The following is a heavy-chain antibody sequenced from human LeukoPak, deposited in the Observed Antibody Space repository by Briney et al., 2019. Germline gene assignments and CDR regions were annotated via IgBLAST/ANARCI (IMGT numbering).Heavy chain of an antibody. V-gene: IGHV4-59*01. D-gene: IGHD1-1*01. CDR1: GGSISSYY. Sequence: SETLCLTCTVSGGSISSYYWNWIRQPPRKGLEWIGYLSYSGSTNYNPSLKSRVTISVDTSKNQFSLKLSSVTAADTAVYYCARRTTGTTARIDYWGQGTLVTVSS. CDR3: ARRTTGTTARIDY. J-gene: IGHJ4*02. CDR2: LSYSGST.